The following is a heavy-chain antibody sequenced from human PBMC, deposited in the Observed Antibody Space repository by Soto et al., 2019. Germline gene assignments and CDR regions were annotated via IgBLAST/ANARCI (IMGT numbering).Heavy chain of an antibody. J-gene: IGHJ4*02. CDR2: IKQDGSGK. V-gene: IGHV3-7*01. CDR1: GFTFSTHW. CDR3: ARVWNDGRIDY. Sequence: PGGSLRLSGAASGFTFSTHWMSWVGQAPGKGLGWVASIKQDGSGKHYVDSVKGRFTVSRDSAKSSVYLQMNSLRVDDTAVYYCARVWNDGRIDYWGQGALVTVSS. D-gene: IGHD1-1*01.